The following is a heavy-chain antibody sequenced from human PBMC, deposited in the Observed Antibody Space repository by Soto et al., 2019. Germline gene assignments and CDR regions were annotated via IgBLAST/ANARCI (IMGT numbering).Heavy chain of an antibody. V-gene: IGHV1-3*01. CDR3: ARGLTMVRGLILDAFDM. D-gene: IGHD3-10*01. CDR2: INAGNGNT. Sequence: QVQLVQSGAEVKKPGASVKVSCKTSGYTFTTYPMHWVRQAPGQRLEWMGWINAGNGNTKYSQKFQGRVTIPRDTSASTAYMELSSLRSEDTAVYYCARGLTMVRGLILDAFDMWGQGTMVTVSS. J-gene: IGHJ3*02. CDR1: GYTFTTYP.